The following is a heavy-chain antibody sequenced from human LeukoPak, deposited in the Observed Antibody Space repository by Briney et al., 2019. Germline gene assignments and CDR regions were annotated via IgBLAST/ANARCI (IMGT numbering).Heavy chain of an antibody. J-gene: IGHJ4*02. CDR3: SRVVVRGVIITEYYFDY. Sequence: QTGGSLRLSCAASGFTFSDHYMDWVRQAPGKGLEWVGRTRNKADSYTTEYAASVKGRFTISRDDSKNSLYLQMNSLKTEDTAVYYCSRVVVRGVIITEYYFDYWGQGTLVTVSS. V-gene: IGHV3-72*01. CDR1: GFTFSDHY. D-gene: IGHD3-10*01. CDR2: TRNKADSYTT.